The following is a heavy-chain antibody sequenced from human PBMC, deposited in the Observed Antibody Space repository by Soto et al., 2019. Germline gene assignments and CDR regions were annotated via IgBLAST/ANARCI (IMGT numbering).Heavy chain of an antibody. CDR2: INTSGGGT. CDR1: EFTFSRYD. V-gene: IGHV3-23*01. J-gene: IGHJ4*02. CDR3: VKGGWLDD. Sequence: ELQLLESGGGLVQPGGSLRLSCAASEFTFSRYDMSWVRQAPRKGLEWVSVINTSGGGTDYADSVKGRFTISRDNSKSTLYLQMHSLTADDTALYYCVKGGWLDDWGQRTLVTVSS.